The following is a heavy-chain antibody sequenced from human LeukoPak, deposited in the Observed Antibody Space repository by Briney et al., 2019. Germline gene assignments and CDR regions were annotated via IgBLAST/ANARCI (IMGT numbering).Heavy chain of an antibody. J-gene: IGHJ4*02. D-gene: IGHD5-12*01. CDR1: GFTFSSYS. Sequence: PGGSLRLSCAASGFTFSSYSMNWVRQAPGKGLEWVSYISSSSSTMYYADSVKGRFTISRDNAKNSLYLQMNSLRDEDTAVYYCARETYSDYYFDYWGQGTLVTVSS. CDR2: ISSSSSTM. CDR3: ARETYSDYYFDY. V-gene: IGHV3-48*02.